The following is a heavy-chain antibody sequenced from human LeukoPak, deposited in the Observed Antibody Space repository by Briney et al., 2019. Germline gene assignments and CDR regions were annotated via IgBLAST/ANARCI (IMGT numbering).Heavy chain of an antibody. D-gene: IGHD6-13*01. CDR3: AKDLGYRFSSSWYGVDY. Sequence: GGSLRLSCAASGFTVSSNYMSWVRQAPGKGLEWVAFIRYDGSNKYYADSVKGRFTISRDNSKNTLYLQMNSLRAEDTAVYYCAKDLGYRFSSSWYGVDYWGQGTLVTVSS. V-gene: IGHV3-30*02. CDR1: GFTVSSNY. J-gene: IGHJ4*02. CDR2: IRYDGSNK.